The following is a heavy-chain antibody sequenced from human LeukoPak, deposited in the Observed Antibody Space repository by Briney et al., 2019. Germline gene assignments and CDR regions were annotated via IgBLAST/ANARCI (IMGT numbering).Heavy chain of an antibody. CDR3: VVGHNYFDY. D-gene: IGHD2-15*01. Sequence: SETLSLTCSVSGGSISSYYWSWIRQPPGKGLEWIGYIYYSGSINYNPSLKSRVTTSVDTSKNQLSLKLSSVTAADTAVYYCVVGHNYFDYWGQGTLVTVSS. CDR2: IYYSGSI. CDR1: GGSISSYY. J-gene: IGHJ4*02. V-gene: IGHV4-59*01.